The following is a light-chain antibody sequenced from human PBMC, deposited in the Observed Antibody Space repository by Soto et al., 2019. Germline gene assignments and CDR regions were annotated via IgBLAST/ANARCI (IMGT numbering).Light chain of an antibody. CDR1: SSDVGGYNS. J-gene: IGLJ1*01. CDR2: DVS. CDR3: QSYTSRSTDV. V-gene: IGLV2-14*03. Sequence: QSALTQPASVSGSPGQSITISCTGTSSDVGGYNSVSWYQHHPGKAPKLMIYDVSNRSSGVSSRFSGSKSDNTASLTISGLKAEDEADYYCQSYTSRSTDVFGTGTKVTVL.